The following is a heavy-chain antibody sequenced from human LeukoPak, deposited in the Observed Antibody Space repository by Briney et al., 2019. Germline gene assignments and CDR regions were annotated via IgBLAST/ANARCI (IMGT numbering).Heavy chain of an antibody. CDR3: ARQGIYCGGDCPVDY. CDR2: VNHSGST. J-gene: IGHJ4*02. CDR1: GESFSGYY. D-gene: IGHD2-21*01. Sequence: SETLSLTCAVYGESFSGYYWTWIRQPPGKGLEWIGEVNHSGSTSYNPSLKSRVTISADTSKSQFSLKMRSVTAADTAVYYCARQGIYCGGDCPVDYWGQGTLVTVSS. V-gene: IGHV4-34*01.